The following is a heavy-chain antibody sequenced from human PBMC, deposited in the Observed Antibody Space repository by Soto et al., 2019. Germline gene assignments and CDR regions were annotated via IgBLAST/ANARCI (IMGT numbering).Heavy chain of an antibody. D-gene: IGHD2-2*01. CDR2: ISTGGSST. Sequence: PGGSLRLSCAASGFTFSSYAMSWVRQAPGKGLEWVSAISTGGSSTFYADSVKGRFTISRDNSKNTAYLQMNSLRAEDTAVYYCAKDLKYCTSTSCYHPADSVHYWGLGALVTVSS. V-gene: IGHV3-23*01. CDR3: AKDLKYCTSTSCYHPADSVHY. J-gene: IGHJ4*02. CDR1: GFTFSSYA.